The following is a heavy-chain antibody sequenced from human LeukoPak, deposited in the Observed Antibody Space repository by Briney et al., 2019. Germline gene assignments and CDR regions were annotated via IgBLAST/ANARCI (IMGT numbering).Heavy chain of an antibody. Sequence: VSVKVSCKASGYTFTSYGISWVRQAPGQGLEWMGWISAYNGNTNYAQKLQGRVTMTTDTSTSTAYMELRSLRSDDTAVYYCARGGDSSGWYSIYYYYGMDVWGQGTTVTVSS. CDR1: GYTFTSYG. J-gene: IGHJ6*02. CDR3: ARGGDSSGWYSIYYYYGMDV. V-gene: IGHV1-18*01. CDR2: ISAYNGNT. D-gene: IGHD6-19*01.